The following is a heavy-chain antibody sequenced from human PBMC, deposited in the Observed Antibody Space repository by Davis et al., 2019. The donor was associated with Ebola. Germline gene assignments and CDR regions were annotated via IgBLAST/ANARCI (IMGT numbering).Heavy chain of an antibody. J-gene: IGHJ3*02. CDR2: IYTSGST. CDR1: GGPISSGSYY. Sequence: PSETLSLTCTVSGGPISSGSYYWSWIRQPAGKGLEWIGHIYTSGSTNYNPSLKSRVTISVDTSKNQFSLKLSSVTAADTAVYYCARYITGTTDAFDIWGQGTMVTVSS. CDR3: ARYITGTTDAFDI. D-gene: IGHD1-7*01. V-gene: IGHV4-61*09.